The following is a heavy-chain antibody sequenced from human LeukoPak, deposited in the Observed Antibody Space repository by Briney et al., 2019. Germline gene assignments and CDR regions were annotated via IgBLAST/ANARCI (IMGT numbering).Heavy chain of an antibody. D-gene: IGHD1-26*01. J-gene: IGHJ6*02. V-gene: IGHV3-23*01. CDR3: ATDGRKPTYYYYGMDV. Sequence: GGPLTLSCAASGFTFSRYDMSWLRQSPGKGLEGVPAISGSGGSTYYADSVKGRFTISRDNYKNTMYLQMNSLRAEDTAVYYCATDGRKPTYYYYGMDVWGQGTTVTVSS. CDR1: GFTFSRYD. CDR2: ISGSGGST.